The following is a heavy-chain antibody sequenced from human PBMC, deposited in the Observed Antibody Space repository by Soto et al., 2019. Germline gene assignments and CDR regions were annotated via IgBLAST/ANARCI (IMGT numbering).Heavy chain of an antibody. V-gene: IGHV3-7*01. CDR1: RFTFSSYW. CDR2: INPDGSEK. J-gene: IGHJ4*02. CDR3: AKDRWYSSSLTSFDS. D-gene: IGHD6-13*01. Sequence: PGGSLRLSCAASRFTFSSYWMSWVRQAPGKGLEWVANINPDGSEKFYVDSVKGRFTISRDNAKNSLYLQMNSLRAEDTAVYYCAKDRWYSSSLTSFDSWGQGTLVTVSS.